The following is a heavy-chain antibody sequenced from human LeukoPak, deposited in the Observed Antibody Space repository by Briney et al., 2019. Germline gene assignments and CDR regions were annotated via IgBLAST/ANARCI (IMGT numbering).Heavy chain of an antibody. CDR1: GGSISSYY. CDR3: ARYSYDSKSRSAP. V-gene: IGHV4-59*01. CDR2: IYYSGST. J-gene: IGHJ5*02. D-gene: IGHD3-22*01. Sequence: SETLSLTCTVSGGSISSYYWSWIRQPPGKGLEWIGYIYYSGSTNYNPSLKSRVTISVDTSKNQFSLKLSSVTAADTAVYYCARYSYDSKSRSAPWGQGTLFTVSP.